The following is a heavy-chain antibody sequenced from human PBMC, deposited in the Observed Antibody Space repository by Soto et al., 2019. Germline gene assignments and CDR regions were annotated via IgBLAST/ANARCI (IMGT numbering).Heavy chain of an antibody. Sequence: GGSLRLSCAASGFTFSSYAMHWVRQAPGKGLEWVAVISYDGSNKYYADSVKGRFTISRDNSKNTLYLQMNSLRAEDTAVYYWAKEGGIAYCGSDCYSYPFQHWGQGT. J-gene: IGHJ1*01. CDR1: GFTFSSYA. V-gene: IGHV3-30-3*01. CDR2: ISYDGSNK. CDR3: AKEGGIAYCGSDCYSYPFQH. D-gene: IGHD2-21*02.